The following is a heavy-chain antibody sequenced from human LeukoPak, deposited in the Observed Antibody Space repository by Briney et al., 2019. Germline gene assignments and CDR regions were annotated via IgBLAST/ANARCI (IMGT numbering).Heavy chain of an antibody. D-gene: IGHD6-13*01. CDR3: ARGYSSSWFANYFDY. J-gene: IGHJ4*02. CDR2: INHSGST. V-gene: IGHV4-34*01. Sequence: PSETLSLTCAVYGGSFSGYYWGWIRQPPGKGLEWIGEINHSGSTNYNPSLKSRVTISVDTSKNQFSLKLSSVTAVDTAVYYCARGYSSSWFANYFDYWGQGTLVTVSS. CDR1: GGSFSGYY.